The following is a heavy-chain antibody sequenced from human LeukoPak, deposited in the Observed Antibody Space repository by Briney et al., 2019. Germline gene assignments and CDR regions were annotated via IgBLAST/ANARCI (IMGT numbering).Heavy chain of an antibody. CDR3: ARGFWTGVEY. V-gene: IGHV3-74*01. CDR2: IKSDGSDT. J-gene: IGHJ4*02. CDR1: GFTFSTYW. D-gene: IGHD3/OR15-3a*01. Sequence: AGGSLRLSCAASGFTFSTYWMHWVRQASGEGLVWVSRIKSDGSDTSYADSVKGRFTISRDNAKNTLYLQMNSLRAEDTAVYYCARGFWTGVEYWGQGALVTVSS.